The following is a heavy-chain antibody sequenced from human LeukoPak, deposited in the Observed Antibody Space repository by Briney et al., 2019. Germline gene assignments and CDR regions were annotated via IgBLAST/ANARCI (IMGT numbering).Heavy chain of an antibody. J-gene: IGHJ6*03. CDR2: ISRRSTYI. CDR3: ARADFGAVAGTLYSYYMDV. V-gene: IGHV3-21*01. CDR1: GFTFSTYS. D-gene: IGHD6-19*01. Sequence: GGSLRLSCAASGFTFSTYSMNWVRQAPGKGLEWVSSISRRSTYIYYADSVKGRFTISRDNAKNSLYLQMNSLRAEDTAVYYCARADFGAVAGTLYSYYMDVWGKGPTVTTSS.